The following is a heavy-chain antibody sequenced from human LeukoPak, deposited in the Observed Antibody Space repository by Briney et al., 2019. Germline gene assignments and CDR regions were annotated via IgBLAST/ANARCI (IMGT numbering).Heavy chain of an antibody. CDR3: ARGYSSSWYLFDY. D-gene: IGHD6-13*01. J-gene: IGHJ4*02. V-gene: IGHV3-23*01. Sequence: GGSLRLSCAASGFTFSSYAMSWVRQAPGKGLEWVSAISGSGGSTYYADSVKGRFTISRDNSKNTLYLQMNSLRAEDTAVYYCARGYSSSWYLFDYWGRGTLVTVSS. CDR1: GFTFSSYA. CDR2: ISGSGGST.